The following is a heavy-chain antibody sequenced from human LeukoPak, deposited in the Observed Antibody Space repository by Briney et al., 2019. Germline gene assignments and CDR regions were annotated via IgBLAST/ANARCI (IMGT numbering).Heavy chain of an antibody. CDR2: IYYSGST. J-gene: IGHJ5*02. Sequence: PSETLSLTCTVSGGSISSYYWSWIRQPPGKGLEWIGYIYYSGSTNYNPSLKSRVTISVDTSKNQFSLKLSSVTAADTAVYYCARQRGSSTGDYVSWFDPWGQGTLVTVSS. V-gene: IGHV4-59*08. CDR1: GGSISSYY. D-gene: IGHD4-17*01. CDR3: ARQRGSSTGDYVSWFDP.